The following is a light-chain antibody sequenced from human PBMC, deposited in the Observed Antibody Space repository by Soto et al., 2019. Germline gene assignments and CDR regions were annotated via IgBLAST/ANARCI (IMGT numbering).Light chain of an antibody. J-gene: IGKJ5*01. CDR3: QQYGSSPLIT. CDR2: GAS. V-gene: IGKV3-20*01. CDR1: QSVSSSY. Sequence: EIVVTQSPGTLSLSPGERATLSCRASQSVSSSYLAWYQQKPGQAPRLLIYGASSRATGIPDRFSGSGSGTDFTLTISRLEPEDCAVYSCQQYGSSPLITFGQGTRLEIK.